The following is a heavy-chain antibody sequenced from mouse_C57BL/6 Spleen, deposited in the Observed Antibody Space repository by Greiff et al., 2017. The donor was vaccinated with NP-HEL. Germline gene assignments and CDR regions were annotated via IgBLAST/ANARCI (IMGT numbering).Heavy chain of an antibody. V-gene: IGHV7-3*01. CDR1: GFTFTDYY. J-gene: IGHJ4*01. CDR3: ARCMPDYYAMDY. CDR2: IRNKANGYTT. Sequence: EVMLVESGGGLVQPGGSLSLSCAASGFTFTDYYMSWVRQPPGKALEWLGFIRNKANGYTTEYSASVKGRFTIYRDNFQSILYLQMNALGAEDSATYYRARCMPDYYAMDYWGQGTSVTVSS.